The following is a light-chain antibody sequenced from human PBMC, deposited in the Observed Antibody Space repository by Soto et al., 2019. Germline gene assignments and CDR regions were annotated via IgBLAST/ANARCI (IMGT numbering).Light chain of an antibody. CDR3: QQYAESPKWT. CDR1: NNVGGDY. CDR2: DVS. V-gene: IGKV3-20*01. Sequence: EIVLTQFPATLSLSPGERATLSCRASNNVGGDYLAWYQQIAGHAPRLLIFDVSRRPSDIPDRFSGSGSGTDFTLTISKLEPEDFAVYYCQQYAESPKWTFGQGTKVEVK. J-gene: IGKJ1*01.